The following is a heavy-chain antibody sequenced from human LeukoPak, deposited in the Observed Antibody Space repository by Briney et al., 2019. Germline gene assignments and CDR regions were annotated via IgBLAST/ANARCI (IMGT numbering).Heavy chain of an antibody. CDR2: IIPVLEMA. J-gene: IGHJ4*01. Sequence: SVKVSCKVPGGTFNTYGITWVRQAPGQGLEWMGRIIPVLEMATYAQKYEGRVIITADKSTTTIYLFLSSLTSDDTAVYYCARGRNYFDYWGQGSLVTVSS. CDR1: GGTFNTYG. V-gene: IGHV1-69*04. CDR3: ARGRNYFDY.